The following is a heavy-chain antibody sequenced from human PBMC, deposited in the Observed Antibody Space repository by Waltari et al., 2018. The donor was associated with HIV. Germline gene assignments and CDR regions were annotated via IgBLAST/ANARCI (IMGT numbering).Heavy chain of an antibody. Sequence: EVQLVESGGGLVQPGASLRLSCAASGITLISSWLCGVSQAPGKGLEWVANIKPDGSETYYVDSVKGRFTISRDNAKTSLYLQMNSLRAEDTAVYFCAREYFYESSGYYYRSTFDYWGQGTLVTVSS. CDR2: IKPDGSET. V-gene: IGHV3-7*01. CDR1: GITLISSW. CDR3: AREYFYESSGYYYRSTFDY. J-gene: IGHJ4*02. D-gene: IGHD3-22*01.